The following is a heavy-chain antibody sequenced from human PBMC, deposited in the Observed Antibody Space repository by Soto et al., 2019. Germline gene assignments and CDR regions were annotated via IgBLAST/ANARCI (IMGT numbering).Heavy chain of an antibody. V-gene: IGHV1-24*01. CDR3: ATEGLTGYSRVIAFDI. CDR2: FDPEDGET. CDR1: GYTLTELS. Sequence: ASVKVSCKVSGYTLTELSMHWVRQAPGKGLEWMGGFDPEDGETIYAQKFQGRVTMTEDTSTDTAYMELSSLRSEDTAVYYCATEGLTGYSRVIAFDIWGQGTMVTVSS. D-gene: IGHD3-9*01. J-gene: IGHJ3*02.